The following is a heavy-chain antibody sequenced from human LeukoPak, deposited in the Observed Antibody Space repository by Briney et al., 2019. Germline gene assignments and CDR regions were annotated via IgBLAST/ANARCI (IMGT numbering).Heavy chain of an antibody. CDR1: GFTFSSYS. V-gene: IGHV3-48*01. CDR3: ARGYDFWSGYYPIYYYYGMDV. D-gene: IGHD3-3*01. Sequence: GGSLRLSCAASGFTFSSYSMNWVRQAPGKGLEWVSYISSSSSTIYYADSVKGRFTISRDNAKNSLYLQMNSLRAEDTAVYYCARGYDFWSGYYPIYYYYGMDVWGQGTTVTVSS. J-gene: IGHJ6*02. CDR2: ISSSSSTI.